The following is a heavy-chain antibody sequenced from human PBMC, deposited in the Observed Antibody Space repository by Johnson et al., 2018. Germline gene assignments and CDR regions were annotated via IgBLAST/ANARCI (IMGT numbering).Heavy chain of an antibody. CDR2: INPSGGST. CDR3: ARAFLDYYDSRGYRDAFDI. D-gene: IGHD3-22*01. V-gene: IGHV1-46*01. CDR1: GYTFTSYY. J-gene: IGHJ3*02. Sequence: QVQLVESGAEVKKPGASVKVSCKASGYTFTSYYMHWVRQAPGQGLEWMGIINPSGGSTSYAQKFQGRVTMTRDTSTSTVYMELSSLRSEDTAVYYCARAFLDYYDSRGYRDAFDIWGQGTMVTVSS.